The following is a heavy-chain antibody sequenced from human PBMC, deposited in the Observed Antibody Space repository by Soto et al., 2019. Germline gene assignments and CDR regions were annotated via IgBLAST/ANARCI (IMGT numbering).Heavy chain of an antibody. J-gene: IGHJ4*02. D-gene: IGHD5-18*01. CDR2: ISSNGGST. V-gene: IGHV3-64D*06. CDR3: VKSPGHRDTAMHY. Sequence: EVQLVESGGGLVQPGGSLRLSCSASGFTFSSYAMHWVRQAPGKGLEYVSAISSNGGSTDYADSVKGRFTISRDNSKNTMYLQMSSLRAEDTAVYYCVKSPGHRDTAMHYWGQGTLVTVSS. CDR1: GFTFSSYA.